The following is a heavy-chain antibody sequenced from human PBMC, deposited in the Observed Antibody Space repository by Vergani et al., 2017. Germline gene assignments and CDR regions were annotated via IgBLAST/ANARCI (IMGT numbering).Heavy chain of an antibody. CDR1: GFTFSSYA. J-gene: IGHJ4*02. Sequence: EVQLVESGGGLVQPGGSLRLSCAASGFTFSSYAMHWVRQAPGKGLEYVSAISSNGGSTYYANSVKGRYTISRDNSKNTLYLQMNSLRAEDTAVYYCAKGILLQMVRGPFDYWGQGTLVTVCS. V-gene: IGHV3-64*01. D-gene: IGHD3-10*01. CDR3: AKGILLQMVRGPFDY. CDR2: ISSNGGST.